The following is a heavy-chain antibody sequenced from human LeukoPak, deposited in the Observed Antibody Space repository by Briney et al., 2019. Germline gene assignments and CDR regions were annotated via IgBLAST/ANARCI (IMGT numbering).Heavy chain of an antibody. CDR1: GYSISSGYY. J-gene: IGHJ5*02. Sequence: PSETLSLTCTVSGYSISSGYYWGWIRQPPGKGLEWIGSIYTSGSTNYNPSLKSRVTMSVDTSKNQFSLKLSSVTAADTAVYYCARPMVRGVIGVNWFDPWGQGTLVTVSS. V-gene: IGHV4-38-2*02. D-gene: IGHD3-10*01. CDR3: ARPMVRGVIGVNWFDP. CDR2: IYTSGST.